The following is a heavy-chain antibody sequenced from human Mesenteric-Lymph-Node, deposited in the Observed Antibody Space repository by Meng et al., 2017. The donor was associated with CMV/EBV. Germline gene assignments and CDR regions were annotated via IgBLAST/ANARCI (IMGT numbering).Heavy chain of an antibody. V-gene: IGHV3-11*04. Sequence: GESLKISCAASGFTFSDYYMTWIRQAPGKGLEWLSHIDKSGSTIYYADSVKGRFTISRDNAKNSLYLQMNSLRAEDTAVYYCARDGVYCTSTSCSETLDYWGQGTPVTVSS. CDR1: GFTFSDYY. D-gene: IGHD2-2*01. CDR3: ARDGVYCTSTSCSETLDY. CDR2: IDKSGSTI. J-gene: IGHJ4*02.